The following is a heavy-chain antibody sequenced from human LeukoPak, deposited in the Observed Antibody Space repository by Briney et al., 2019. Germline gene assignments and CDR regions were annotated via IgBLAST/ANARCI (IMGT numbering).Heavy chain of an antibody. CDR1: GFTFGDYA. V-gene: IGHV3-49*04. D-gene: IGHD3-10*01. CDR3: TREATYYYGSGSQTQFDY. Sequence: PGRSLRLSCTASGFTFGDYAMSWVRQAPGKGLEWVGFIRSKAYGGTTEYAASVKGRFTISRDDSKSIAYLQMNSLKPEDTAVYYCTREATYYYGSGSQTQFDYWGQGTLITVSS. CDR2: IRSKAYGGTT. J-gene: IGHJ4*02.